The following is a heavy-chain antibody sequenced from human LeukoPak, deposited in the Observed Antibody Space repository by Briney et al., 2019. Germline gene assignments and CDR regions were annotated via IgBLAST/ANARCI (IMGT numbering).Heavy chain of an antibody. CDR2: IYYSGST. CDR1: GGSISSGDYY. V-gene: IGHV4-39*01. D-gene: IGHD3-22*01. Sequence: PSETLSLTCTVSGGSISSGDYYWGWIRQPPGKGLEWIGSIYYSGSTYYNPSLKSRVTISVDTPKNQFSLKLSSVTAADTAVYYCARLREDYYDSREYYFDYWGQGTLVTVSS. J-gene: IGHJ4*02. CDR3: ARLREDYYDSREYYFDY.